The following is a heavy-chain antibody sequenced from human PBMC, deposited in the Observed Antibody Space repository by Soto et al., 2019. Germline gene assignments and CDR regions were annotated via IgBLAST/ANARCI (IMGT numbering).Heavy chain of an antibody. D-gene: IGHD6-19*01. Sequence: GGSLRLSCAASGFTFSSYAMSWVRQAPGKGLEWVSAISGSGGSTYYADSVKGRFTISRDSSKNTLYLQMNSLRAEDTAVYYCAIIAVAGTSEDYWGQGTLVTVSS. CDR3: AIIAVAGTSEDY. J-gene: IGHJ4*02. V-gene: IGHV3-23*01. CDR2: ISGSGGST. CDR1: GFTFSSYA.